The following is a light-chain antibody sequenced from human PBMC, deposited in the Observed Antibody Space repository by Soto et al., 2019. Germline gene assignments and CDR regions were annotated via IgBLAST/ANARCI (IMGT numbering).Light chain of an antibody. V-gene: IGKV1D-12*01. Sequence: IQMTQSPSFLSTLAGHTFTITCRASQEISMWLAWYQQKTGKAPKLLIYSASSLLRWVPSRCTGGGSGTTFTLTISGLQPEDFESYYCQQVHSFPLTFGQGTRLEI. J-gene: IGKJ5*01. CDR3: QQVHSFPLT. CDR1: QEISMW. CDR2: SAS.